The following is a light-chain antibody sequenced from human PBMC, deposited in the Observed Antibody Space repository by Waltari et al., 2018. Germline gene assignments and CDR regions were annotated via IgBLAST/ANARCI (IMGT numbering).Light chain of an antibody. CDR3: QSYDTTLSVV. V-gene: IGLV1-40*01. CDR1: GPNIRAGYA. CDR2: GST. Sequence: QSVLTQPPSVSGAPGPRVTISCTGSGPNIRAGYAVPWYQHLPRAAPKLLIYGSTSRPLGVPDRFFGSTSGTSASLTITGLQAEDEADYYCQSYDTTLSVVFGGGTKLTVL. J-gene: IGLJ3*02.